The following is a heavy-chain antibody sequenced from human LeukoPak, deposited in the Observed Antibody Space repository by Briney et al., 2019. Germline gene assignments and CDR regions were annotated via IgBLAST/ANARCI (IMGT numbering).Heavy chain of an antibody. CDR1: GGSISSSNW. J-gene: IGHJ6*03. Sequence: PSETLSLTCAVSGGSISSSNWWSWVRQPPGKGLEWIGEIYHSGSTNYNPSLKSRVTISVDKSKNQFSLKLSSVTAADTAVYYCARVDGVGATVYYYYMDVWGKGTTVTVSS. V-gene: IGHV4-4*02. CDR3: ARVDGVGATVYYYYMDV. CDR2: IYHSGST. D-gene: IGHD1-26*01.